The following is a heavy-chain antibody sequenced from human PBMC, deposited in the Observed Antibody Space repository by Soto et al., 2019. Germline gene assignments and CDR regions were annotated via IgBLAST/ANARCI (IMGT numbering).Heavy chain of an antibody. Sequence: PGGSLRLSCAASGFTFSSYSMNWVRQAPGKGLEWVSSISSSSSYIYYADSVKGRFTISRDNAKNSLYLQMNSLRAEDTAVYYCVYSIDQLLYMDVWGKGTTVTVSS. CDR1: GFTFSSYS. J-gene: IGHJ6*03. D-gene: IGHD2-2*01. V-gene: IGHV3-21*01. CDR2: ISSSSSYI. CDR3: VYSIDQLLYMDV.